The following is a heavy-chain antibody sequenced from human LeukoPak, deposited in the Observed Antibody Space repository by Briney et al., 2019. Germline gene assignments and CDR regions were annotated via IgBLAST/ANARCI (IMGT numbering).Heavy chain of an antibody. D-gene: IGHD1-26*01. V-gene: IGHV3-33*01. CDR2: IWYDGRTQ. CDR3: VREREGSNSEH. CDR1: GFTFSTYG. J-gene: IGHJ1*01. Sequence: GGSLRLSCAASGFTFSTYGMHWVRQAPGKGLEWVAVIWYDGRTQFYAESVKGRFTISRDGSENTLYLQLNSLRTEDTAIYYCVREREGSNSEHWGQGTLVTVSS.